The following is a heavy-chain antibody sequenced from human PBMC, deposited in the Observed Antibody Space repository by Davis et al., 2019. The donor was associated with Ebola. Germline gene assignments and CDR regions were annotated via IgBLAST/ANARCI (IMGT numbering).Heavy chain of an antibody. V-gene: IGHV3-30*18. CDR3: SKPGGSGDGFYFGLDV. CDR1: GFTFSNYG. J-gene: IGHJ6*02. D-gene: IGHD6-19*01. Sequence: GESLKISCAASGFTFSNYGISWVRQAQGKGLEWVAGLSYDGTNKDYADFVKGRFTISRDDSKNTVFLQMSSLSTEDTAVYYCSKPGGSGDGFYFGLDVWGQGTTVTVAS. CDR2: LSYDGTNK.